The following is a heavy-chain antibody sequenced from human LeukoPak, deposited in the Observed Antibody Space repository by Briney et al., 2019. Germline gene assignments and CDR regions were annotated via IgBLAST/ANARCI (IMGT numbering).Heavy chain of an antibody. Sequence: SETLSLTCAVYGGSFSGYYWSWIRQPPGKGLEWIGEINHSGSTNYNPSLKSRVTISVDKSKNQFSLKLSSVTAADTAVYYCARYSTSCYDYWGQGTLVTVSS. CDR1: GGSFSGYY. CDR2: INHSGST. V-gene: IGHV4-34*01. CDR3: ARYSTSCYDY. D-gene: IGHD2-2*01. J-gene: IGHJ4*02.